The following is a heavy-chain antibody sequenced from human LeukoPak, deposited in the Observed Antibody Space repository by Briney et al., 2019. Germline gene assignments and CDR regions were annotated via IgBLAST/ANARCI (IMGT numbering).Heavy chain of an antibody. J-gene: IGHJ6*02. CDR1: GGTVTSYA. V-gene: IGHV1-69*13. D-gene: IGHD2-2*01. CDR2: IIPIFGTA. Sequence: SVKVSCKASGGTVTSYAISWVRQAPGQGLEWMGGIIPIFGTANYAQKFQGRVTITADESTSTAYMELSSLRSEGTAVYYCARDQSPYCSSTSCSTGYYYYGMDVWGQGTTVTVSS. CDR3: ARDQSPYCSSTSCSTGYYYYGMDV.